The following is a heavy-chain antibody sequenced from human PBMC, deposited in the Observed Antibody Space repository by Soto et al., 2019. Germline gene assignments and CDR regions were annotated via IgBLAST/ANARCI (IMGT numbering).Heavy chain of an antibody. CDR2: ISHTGST. V-gene: IGHV4-30-2*01. Sequence: QLQLQESGSGLVKPSQTLSLTCAVSGGSISSGGYSWSWIRQPPGKVLEWIGYISHTGSTYSNPSLKSRVTIAVDRSKNQFSLKLSSVTAADTAVYYCARGGGFLGYWGQGTLVTVSS. CDR1: GGSISSGGYS. J-gene: IGHJ4*02. CDR3: ARGGGFLGY. D-gene: IGHD3-10*01.